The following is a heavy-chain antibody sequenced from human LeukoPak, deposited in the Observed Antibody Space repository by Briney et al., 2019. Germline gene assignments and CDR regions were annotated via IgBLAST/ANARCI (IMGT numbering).Heavy chain of an antibody. J-gene: IGHJ4*02. CDR1: GGSISSYY. V-gene: IGHV4-59*01. CDR2: IYYSGST. CDR3: ASGWFGELLFDY. D-gene: IGHD3-10*01. Sequence: PSETLSLTCTVSGGSISSYYWSWIRQPPGKGLEWIGYIYYSGSTNYNPSLKSRVTISVDTSKNQFSLKLSSVTAADTAVYYCASGWFGELLFDYWGQGTLVTVSS.